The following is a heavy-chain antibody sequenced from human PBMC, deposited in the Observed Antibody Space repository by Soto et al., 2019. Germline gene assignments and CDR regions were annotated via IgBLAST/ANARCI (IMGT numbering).Heavy chain of an antibody. CDR2: IIPILGIA. V-gene: IGHV1-69*02. D-gene: IGHD4-17*01. CDR3: ARQTTVTTFVDY. CDR1: GGTFSSYT. Sequence: SVKVSCKASGGTFSSYTLSWVRQAPGQGLEWMGRIIPILGIANYAQKFQGRVTITADKSTSTAYMELSSLRSEDTAVYYCARQTTVTTFVDYWGQGTLVTVSS. J-gene: IGHJ4*02.